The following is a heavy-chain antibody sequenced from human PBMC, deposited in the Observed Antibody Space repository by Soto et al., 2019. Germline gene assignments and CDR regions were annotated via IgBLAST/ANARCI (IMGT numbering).Heavy chain of an antibody. J-gene: IGHJ5*02. Sequence: RRLSCAASVFTFSSYIMNWVRHAPGKGLEWVSYISISSSTIYXSXXXXXXXTXXXXXXENXXYLXXXXXXXXXXXXXYCAREAIAVLNWFDPWGQGTLVTVSS. CDR1: VFTFSSYI. CDR3: AREAIAVLNWFDP. V-gene: IGHV3-48*01. D-gene: IGHD6-19*01. CDR2: ISISSSTI.